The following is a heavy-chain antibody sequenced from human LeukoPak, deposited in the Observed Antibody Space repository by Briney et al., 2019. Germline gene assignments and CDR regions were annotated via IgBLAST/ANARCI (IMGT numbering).Heavy chain of an antibody. D-gene: IGHD6-13*01. CDR3: ARLGSSSPPDY. V-gene: IGHV4-39*01. CDR2: IYYSGST. J-gene: IGHJ4*02. CDR1: GGSISSSSYY. Sequence: SETLSLTCAVSGGSISSSSYYWGWIRQPPGKGLERIGSIYYSGSTYYNPFLKSRVTISADTSKNQFSLKLSSVTAADTAVYYCARLGSSSPPDYWGQGTLVTVSS.